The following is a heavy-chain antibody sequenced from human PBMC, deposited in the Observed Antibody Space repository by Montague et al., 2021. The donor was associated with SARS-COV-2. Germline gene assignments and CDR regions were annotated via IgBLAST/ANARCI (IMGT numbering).Heavy chain of an antibody. CDR3: ARSSGSYYTFDF. CDR2: IYYSGST. Sequence: SETLSLTCTVSGGSISSSYWTWIRQPPGKGLEWIGYIYYSGSTSYNPSLKSRVTMSVDTSKNQFSPKLSSVTAADTAVYYCARSSGSYYTFDFWGQGTLVTVSS. J-gene: IGHJ4*02. V-gene: IGHV4-59*08. CDR1: GGSISSSY. D-gene: IGHD3-10*01.